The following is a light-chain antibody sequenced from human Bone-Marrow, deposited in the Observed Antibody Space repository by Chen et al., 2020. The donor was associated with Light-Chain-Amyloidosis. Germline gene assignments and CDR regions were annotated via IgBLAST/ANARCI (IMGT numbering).Light chain of an antibody. V-gene: IGLV1-40*01. Sequence: QSVLTQPPSLSGAPRQRVTISCTGRNSTIGASCDVHWYQQLPGTAPKPLLYGNSNRPSGVPDRFSGSKSDTSASLAITELQAEDEADYYCQSYDNSLSGNFVFGTGTKVTVL. CDR2: GNS. J-gene: IGLJ1*01. CDR1: NSTIGASCD. CDR3: QSYDNSLSGNFV.